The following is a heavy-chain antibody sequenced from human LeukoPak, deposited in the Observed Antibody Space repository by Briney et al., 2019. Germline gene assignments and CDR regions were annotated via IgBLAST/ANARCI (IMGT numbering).Heavy chain of an antibody. CDR2: IYSGGST. CDR1: GFTVSSNY. D-gene: IGHD3-3*01. Sequence: PGGSLRLSCAASGFTVSSNYMSWVRQAPGKGLEWVSVIYSGGSTYYADSVKGRFTISRDNSKNTLYLQMNSLRAEDTAVYYCARAPPQYDFWSGYTTGNWFDPWGQGTLVTVSS. CDR3: ARAPPQYDFWSGYTTGNWFDP. V-gene: IGHV3-66*01. J-gene: IGHJ5*02.